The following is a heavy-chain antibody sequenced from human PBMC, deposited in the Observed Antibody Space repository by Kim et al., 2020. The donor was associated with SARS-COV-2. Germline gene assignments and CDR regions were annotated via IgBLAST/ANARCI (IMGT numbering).Heavy chain of an antibody. Sequence: SETLSLTCTVSGGSISSGDYYWSWIRQPPGKGLEWIGYIYYSGSTYYNPSLKSRVTISVDTSKNQFSLKLSSVTAADTAVYYCARAANPLVYYYYYMDVWGKGTTVTVSS. CDR3: ARAANPLVYYYYYMDV. V-gene: IGHV4-30-4*01. CDR2: IYYSGST. CDR1: GGSISSGDYY. D-gene: IGHD2-8*02. J-gene: IGHJ6*03.